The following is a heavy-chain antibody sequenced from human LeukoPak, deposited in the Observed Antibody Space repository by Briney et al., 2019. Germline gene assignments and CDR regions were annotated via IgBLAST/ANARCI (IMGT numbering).Heavy chain of an antibody. J-gene: IGHJ1*01. CDR2: IWYNGSNK. Sequence: GGSLRLSCAASGFTFSSYGMHWVRQAPGKGLEWVAVIWYNGSNKYYADSVKGRFTISRDNFKNTLYLQMNSLRAEDTAVYYCAKDSSPTEAEYFQHWGQGTLVTVSS. CDR1: GFTFSSYG. D-gene: IGHD2-2*01. CDR3: AKDSSPTEAEYFQH. V-gene: IGHV3-33*06.